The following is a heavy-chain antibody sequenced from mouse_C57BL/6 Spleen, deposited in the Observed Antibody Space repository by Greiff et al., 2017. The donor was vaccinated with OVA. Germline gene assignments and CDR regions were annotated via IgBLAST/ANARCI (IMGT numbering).Heavy chain of an antibody. Sequence: QVQLQQPGAELVKPGASVKLSCKASCYTFTSYWMHWVKQRPGQGLEWIGMIHPNSGSTNYNEKFKSKATLTVDKSSSTAYMQLSSLTSEDSAVYYCARGGDYSNFWYFDVWGTGTTVTVSS. V-gene: IGHV1-64*01. D-gene: IGHD2-5*01. CDR3: ARGGDYSNFWYFDV. J-gene: IGHJ1*03. CDR1: CYTFTSYW. CDR2: IHPNSGST.